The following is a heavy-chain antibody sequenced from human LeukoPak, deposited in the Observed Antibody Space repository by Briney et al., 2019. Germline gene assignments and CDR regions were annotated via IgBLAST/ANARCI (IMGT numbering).Heavy chain of an antibody. CDR3: ARDWRQQLANYYYYYMDV. D-gene: IGHD6-13*01. J-gene: IGHJ6*03. V-gene: IGHV1-18*04. Sequence: ASVKVSCKASGYTFTSYYMHWVRQAPGQGLEWMGWISAYNGNTNYAQKLQGRVTMTTDTSTSTAYMELRSLRSDDTAVYYCARDWRQQLANYYYYYMDVWGKGTTVTISS. CDR1: GYTFTSYY. CDR2: ISAYNGNT.